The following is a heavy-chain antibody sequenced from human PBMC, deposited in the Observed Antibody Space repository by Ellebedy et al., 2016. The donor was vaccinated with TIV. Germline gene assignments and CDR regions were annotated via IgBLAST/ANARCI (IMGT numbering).Heavy chain of an antibody. D-gene: IGHD5-24*01. Sequence: MPSETLSLTCTVSGDTISSYYWSWIRQPPGKGLEWIGYIYYSGSTNYNPSLKSRVTMSVDTSKNQFSLRLTSVTAADTAIYYCVRDRADGYNYFDNWGQGTLVTVSS. CDR2: IYYSGST. V-gene: IGHV4-59*01. CDR1: GDTISSYY. J-gene: IGHJ4*02. CDR3: VRDRADGYNYFDN.